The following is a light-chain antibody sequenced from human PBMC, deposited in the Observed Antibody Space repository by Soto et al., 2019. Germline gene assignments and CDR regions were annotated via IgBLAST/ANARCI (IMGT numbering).Light chain of an antibody. J-gene: IGLJ1*01. V-gene: IGLV2-8*01. CDR2: EVC. CDR1: SSDVGAYNY. Sequence: QSVLTQPPSASGSPGQSVTISCSGTSSDVGAYNYVSWYQQHPGKAPRLLIYEVCQRPSGVPDRFSGSKSANTASLTVSGLQPEDEADYYCSSYAGTNNLLYVFGTGTQLTVL. CDR3: SSYAGTNNLLYV.